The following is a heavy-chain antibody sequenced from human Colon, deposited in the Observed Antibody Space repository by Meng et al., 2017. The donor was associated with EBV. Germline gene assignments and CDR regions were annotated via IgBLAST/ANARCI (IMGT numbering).Heavy chain of an antibody. D-gene: IGHD3-22*01. V-gene: IGHV4-34*01. J-gene: IGHJ4*02. Sequence: HQQTRGLVLVHPSEPLSLTCPVYRWRFSVFYWTWIRPSPGQGLEWLCAIDDSGNIIYNPSLKSRVTISGDTSKNQFSLNVSSVTAADTAVYYCARSRWLLLQLWGQGTLVTVS. CDR1: RWRFSVFY. CDR2: IDDSGNI. CDR3: ARSRWLLLQL.